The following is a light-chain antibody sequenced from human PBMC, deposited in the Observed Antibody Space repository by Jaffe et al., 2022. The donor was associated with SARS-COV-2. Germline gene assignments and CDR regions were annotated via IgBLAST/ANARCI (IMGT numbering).Light chain of an antibody. V-gene: IGKV3-20*01. CDR3: PSDT. Sequence: EIVLTQSPGTLSLSPGERATLSCRASQSVSSSYLAWYQQKPGQAPRLLIYGASSRATGIPDRFSGSGSGTDFTLTISRLEPEDFAVYYCPSDTFGGGTKVEIK. CDR1: QSVSSSY. J-gene: IGKJ4*01. CDR2: GAS.